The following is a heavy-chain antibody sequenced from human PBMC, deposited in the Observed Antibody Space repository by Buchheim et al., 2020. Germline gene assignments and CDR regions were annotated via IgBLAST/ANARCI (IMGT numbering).Heavy chain of an antibody. CDR3: VRLRDYSGNSNYFHY. J-gene: IGHJ4*02. CDR1: GFTFSSYS. CDR2: ISSSSSYI. V-gene: IGHV3-21*04. Sequence: EQLVESGGGVVQPGRSLRLSCAASGFTFSSYSMNWVRQAPGKGLEWVSSISSSSSYIYYADSVKGRFTISRDNAKNSLYLQMNSLRAEDTAVYYCVRLRDYSGNSNYFHYWGQGTL. D-gene: IGHD4-23*01.